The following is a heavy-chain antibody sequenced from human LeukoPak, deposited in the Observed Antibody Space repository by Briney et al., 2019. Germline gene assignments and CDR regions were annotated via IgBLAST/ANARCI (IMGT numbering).Heavy chain of an antibody. D-gene: IGHD3-10*01. Sequence: GGSLRLSCTATGFTFGDYAVSWVRQAPGKGLEWVGFIRSKAYGGTTEYAASVKGRFTISRDDSKSIAYLQLNSLKTEDTAVYYCARFVPYFDYWGQGTLVTVSS. CDR3: ARFVPYFDY. CDR2: IRSKAYGGTT. V-gene: IGHV3-49*04. J-gene: IGHJ4*02. CDR1: GFTFGDYA.